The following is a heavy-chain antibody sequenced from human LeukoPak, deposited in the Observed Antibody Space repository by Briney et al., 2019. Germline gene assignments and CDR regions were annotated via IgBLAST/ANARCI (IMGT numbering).Heavy chain of an antibody. D-gene: IGHD6-13*01. CDR2: SNIDGSST. CDR3: ARGKQDFDN. Sequence: GGSLRLSCAASGFTFSSYAMSWVRQARGKGLVWVSRSNIDGSSTTYADSVKGRFTISRDNAKNTLYLQMNSLRAEDTAVYHCARGKQDFDNWGQGTPVTVSS. CDR1: GFTFSSYA. J-gene: IGHJ4*02. V-gene: IGHV3-74*01.